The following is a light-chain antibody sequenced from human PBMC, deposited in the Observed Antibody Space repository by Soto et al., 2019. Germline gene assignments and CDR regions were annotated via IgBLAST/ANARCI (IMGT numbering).Light chain of an antibody. CDR1: QSVNSNY. V-gene: IGKV3-20*01. CDR3: QQYDSSPPT. J-gene: IGKJ1*01. Sequence: IVLTQSPGTLSLSPGERATLSCRASQSVNSNYLAWYQRKPGQAPRLLIYGASNRATDIPYRFSASGSGTDFTLTITRLEPEDFAVYYCQQYDSSPPTFGQGTKVESK. CDR2: GAS.